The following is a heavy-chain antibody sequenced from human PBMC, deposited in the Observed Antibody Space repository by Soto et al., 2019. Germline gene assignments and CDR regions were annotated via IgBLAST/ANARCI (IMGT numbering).Heavy chain of an antibody. CDR1: GYTFTSYY. CDR3: ARDYGDYYYGMDV. D-gene: IGHD4-17*01. J-gene: IGHJ6*02. Sequence: GASVKVSCKASGYTFTSYYMHWVRQAPGQGLEWMGIINPSGGSTSYAQKFQGRVTMTRDTSTRTAYMELRSLRSDDTAVYYCARDYGDYYYGMDVWGQGTTVTVSS. CDR2: INPSGGST. V-gene: IGHV1-46*01.